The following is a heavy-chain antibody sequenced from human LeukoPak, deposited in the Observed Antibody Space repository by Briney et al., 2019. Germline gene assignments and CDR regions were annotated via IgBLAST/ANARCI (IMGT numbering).Heavy chain of an antibody. CDR2: IYYSGST. D-gene: IGHD3-10*01. CDR1: GGSISSSSYY. J-gene: IGHJ4*02. CDR3: AREYYYGSGSHYFDY. V-gene: IGHV4-39*07. Sequence: SETLSLTCTVSGGSISSSSYYWGWIRQPPGTGLEWLGSIYYSGSTYYNPSLKSRVTISVDTSKNQFSLKLSSVTAADTAVYYCAREYYYGSGSHYFDYWGQGTLVTVSS.